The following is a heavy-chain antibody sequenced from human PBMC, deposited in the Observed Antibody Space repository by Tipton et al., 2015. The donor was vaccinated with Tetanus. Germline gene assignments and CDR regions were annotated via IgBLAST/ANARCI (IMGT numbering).Heavy chain of an antibody. Sequence: SLRLSCAASGFTFSSYNMNWVRQAPGTGLEWLSYISGTGSTIDYADSVKGRFTISRDNAKNSLYLQMNGLRDDDTAVYFCARDFRPIFGVAHPFDSWGQGTLVTVSS. CDR3: ARDFRPIFGVAHPFDS. CDR2: ISGTGSTI. J-gene: IGHJ5*01. D-gene: IGHD3-3*01. CDR1: GFTFSSYN. V-gene: IGHV3-48*02.